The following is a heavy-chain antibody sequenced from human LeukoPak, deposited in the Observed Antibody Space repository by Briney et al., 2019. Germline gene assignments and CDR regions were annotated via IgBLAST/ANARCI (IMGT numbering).Heavy chain of an antibody. CDR3: TRDALFGSGRTHLDF. CDR1: EFTFNRYW. D-gene: IGHD3-10*01. J-gene: IGHJ4*02. V-gene: IGHV3-7*04. CDR2: IKHDGSEA. Sequence: GGSLRLSRAASEFTFNRYWMSWVRQAPGKGLEWVANIKHDGSEAHYVDSVKGRFTISRDNAKNSLSLQMNSLNVDDTGVYFCTRDALFGSGRTHLDFWSQGTLVSVSS.